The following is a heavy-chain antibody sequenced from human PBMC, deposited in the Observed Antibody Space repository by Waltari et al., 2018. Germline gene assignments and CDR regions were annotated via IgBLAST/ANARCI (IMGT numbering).Heavy chain of an antibody. CDR2: ISHSGST. Sequence: QVQLQESGPGLVKPSETLSLICSVSGDSITNYYWGWVRQPPGNGLEWIGYISHSGSTRYNPSLQSRVTISVDTSKKQFSLRLDSVTAADTAVYYCARSFDFWSGYPLDYWGQGTLVTVSS. J-gene: IGHJ4*02. D-gene: IGHD3-3*01. V-gene: IGHV4-59*01. CDR1: GDSITNYY. CDR3: ARSFDFWSGYPLDY.